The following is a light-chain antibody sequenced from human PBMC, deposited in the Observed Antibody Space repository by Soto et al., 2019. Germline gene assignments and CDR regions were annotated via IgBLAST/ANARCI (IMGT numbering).Light chain of an antibody. CDR3: KQYNNWRT. Sequence: EIVMRQSPATLSVSPGERATLSCRASESVNYNLAWYQQKPGQPPRLLIHDASTRAAGIPDRFSGSGSGTEFTLTISSLQSEDSAVYYCKQYNNWRTFGQGTKVEIK. V-gene: IGKV3-15*01. CDR1: ESVNYN. J-gene: IGKJ1*01. CDR2: DAS.